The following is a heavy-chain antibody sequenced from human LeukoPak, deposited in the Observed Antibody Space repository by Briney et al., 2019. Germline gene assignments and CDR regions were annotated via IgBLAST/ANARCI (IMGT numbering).Heavy chain of an antibody. D-gene: IGHD3-16*01. J-gene: IGHJ4*02. CDR2: ISSSSSYI. CDR3: ARERGAAHIFDY. V-gene: IGHV3-21*01. CDR1: GFTFSSYS. Sequence: GGSLRLSCAASGFTFSSYSMNWVRQAPGKGLEWVSSISSSSSYIYYADSVKGRFTISRDNAKNSLYLQMNSLRAEGTAVYYCARERGAAHIFDYWGQGTLVTVSS.